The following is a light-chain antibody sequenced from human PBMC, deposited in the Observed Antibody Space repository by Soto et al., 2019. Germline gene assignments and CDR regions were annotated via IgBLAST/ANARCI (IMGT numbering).Light chain of an antibody. V-gene: IGLV3-1*01. CDR3: QAWDISTYV. CDR1: KLGDKY. Sequence: SYELTKPPSVSVSPGQTASITCSGDKLGDKYACWYQQKPGQSPVLVIYQDSKRPSGIPERFSGSNSGNTATLTISGTQAMDEADYYCQAWDISTYVFGTGTKVTVL. J-gene: IGLJ1*01. CDR2: QDS.